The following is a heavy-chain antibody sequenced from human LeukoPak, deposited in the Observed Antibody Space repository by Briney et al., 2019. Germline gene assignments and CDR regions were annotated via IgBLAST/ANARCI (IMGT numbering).Heavy chain of an antibody. CDR1: GGSISSSSYY. CDR2: IYYSGST. D-gene: IGHD6-13*01. J-gene: IGHJ5*01. CDR3: ARHFYGSWSNWFDS. Sequence: SETLSLTCTVSGGSISSSSYYWGWIRQPPGKGLEWIGSIYYSGSTYYNPSLKSRVTISVDTSKNQFSLRLSSVTAADTAVYYCARHFYGSWSNWFDSWGQGTLVTVSS. V-gene: IGHV4-39*01.